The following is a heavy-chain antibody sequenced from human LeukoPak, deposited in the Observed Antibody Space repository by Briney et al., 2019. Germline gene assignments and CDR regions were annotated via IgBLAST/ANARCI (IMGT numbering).Heavy chain of an antibody. CDR1: GFTVSSND. CDR3: ARGPRGFDP. CDR2: IYSGGST. Sequence: PGGSLRLSFDASGFTVSSNDMSWVRQAPGKGLEWVSVIYSGGSTDYADSVKGRFTISRDNSKNTLYLQMNSLRVEDTAVYYCARGPRGFDPWGQGTLVTVSS. V-gene: IGHV3-53*01. J-gene: IGHJ5*02.